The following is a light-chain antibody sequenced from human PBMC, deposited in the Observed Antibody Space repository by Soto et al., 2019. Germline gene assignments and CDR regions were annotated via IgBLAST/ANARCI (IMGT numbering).Light chain of an antibody. Sequence: EIVLSQSPGTLSLSPGERATLSCRASQSVSSSYLAWYQQKPGQAPRLLIYRASSRATGIPDRFSVSGSGTDFTLTISRLESEDFAVYYCQQYGSSRWTFGQGTKVEIK. V-gene: IGKV3-20*01. CDR3: QQYGSSRWT. CDR2: RAS. J-gene: IGKJ1*01. CDR1: QSVSSSY.